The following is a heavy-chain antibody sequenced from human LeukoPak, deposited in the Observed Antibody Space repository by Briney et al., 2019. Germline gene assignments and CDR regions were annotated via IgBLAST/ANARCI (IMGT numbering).Heavy chain of an antibody. Sequence: PGGSLRLSCGASGFTFSSYSMNWVCQAPGKGLEWVSSISSSSDYIYYADSVKGRFTISRDNAKSSLYLQMISLRAEDTAVYYCARHLKSVINPTFDYWGQGTLVTVSS. D-gene: IGHD3-10*01. CDR2: ISSSSDYI. CDR1: GFTFSSYS. CDR3: ARHLKSVINPTFDY. J-gene: IGHJ4*02. V-gene: IGHV3-21*01.